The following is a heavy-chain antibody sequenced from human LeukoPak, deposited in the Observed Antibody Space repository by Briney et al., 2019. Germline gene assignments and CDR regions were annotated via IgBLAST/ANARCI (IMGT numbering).Heavy chain of an antibody. V-gene: IGHV1-2*02. J-gene: IGHJ4*02. D-gene: IGHD3-10*01. Sequence: ASVKVSCKASGYTFTGYYMHWVRQAPGQGLEWMGWINPNSGGTNYAQKFQGRVTMTRDTSISTAYMELSRLRSDDTAVYYCAMLPGFGELVFDYWGQGTLVTVSS. CDR3: AMLPGFGELVFDY. CDR2: INPNSGGT. CDR1: GYTFTGYY.